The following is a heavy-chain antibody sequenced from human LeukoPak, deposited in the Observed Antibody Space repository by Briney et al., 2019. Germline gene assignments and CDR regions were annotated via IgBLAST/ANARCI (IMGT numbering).Heavy chain of an antibody. V-gene: IGHV3-30*02. Sequence: GGSLRLSCAASGFTFSSYGMHWVRQAPGKGLEWVAFIRYDGTNKYYADSVKGRFTISRDNSKNTLYLQMNSLRAEDTAVYYCAKAPEWLVRTGGRFDYWGQGTLVTVSS. CDR3: AKAPEWLVRTGGRFDY. J-gene: IGHJ4*02. CDR1: GFTFSSYG. D-gene: IGHD6-19*01. CDR2: IRYDGTNK.